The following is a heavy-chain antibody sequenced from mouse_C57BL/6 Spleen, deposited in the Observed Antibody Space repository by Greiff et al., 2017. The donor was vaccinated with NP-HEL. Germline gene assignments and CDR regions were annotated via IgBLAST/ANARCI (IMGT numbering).Heavy chain of an antibody. CDR1: GYTFTDYA. CDR3: AKVIYYDYDVGNYYAMDY. CDR2: ISTYYGDA. V-gene: IGHV1-67*01. Sequence: QVQLKQSGPELVRPGVSVKISCKGSGYTFTDYAMHWVKQSHAKSLEWIGVISTYYGDASYNQKFKDKATMTVDKSSSTAYMELARLTSEDSAVYYCAKVIYYDYDVGNYYAMDYWGQGTSVTVSS. J-gene: IGHJ4*01. D-gene: IGHD2-4*01.